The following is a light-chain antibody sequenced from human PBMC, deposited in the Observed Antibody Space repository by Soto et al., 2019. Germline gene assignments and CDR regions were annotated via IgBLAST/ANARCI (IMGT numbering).Light chain of an antibody. V-gene: IGKV3-15*01. CDR1: QSVSSK. Sequence: EIVMTQSPATLSVSPGERATLSCRASQSVSSKLAWYQQKPGQAPRVLIYGASTRATGIPARFSGSGSGTEFSLTISNLQSEDFAVYYCQHYNDWPPTWTFGQGTRVEIK. J-gene: IGKJ1*01. CDR2: GAS. CDR3: QHYNDWPPTWT.